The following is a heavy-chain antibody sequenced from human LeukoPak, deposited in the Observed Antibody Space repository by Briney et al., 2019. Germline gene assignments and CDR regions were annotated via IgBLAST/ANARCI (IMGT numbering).Heavy chain of an antibody. J-gene: IGHJ4*02. D-gene: IGHD2-21*02. Sequence: GGSLRLSCAASGFTFSSYGMHWVRQAPGKGLEWVAVISYDGSNKYYADSVKGRFTISRDNAKNSLYLQMNSLRAEDTAVYYCARMVVVTAAYYFDYWGQGTLVTVSS. CDR2: ISYDGSNK. CDR3: ARMVVVTAAYYFDY. CDR1: GFTFSSYG. V-gene: IGHV3-30*03.